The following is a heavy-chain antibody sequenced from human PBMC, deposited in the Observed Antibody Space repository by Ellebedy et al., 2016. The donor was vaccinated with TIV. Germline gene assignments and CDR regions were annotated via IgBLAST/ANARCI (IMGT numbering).Heavy chain of an antibody. Sequence: PGGSLRLSCAASGSTFSSYAVSWVRQAPGKGLEWVSGISRSGIGTAYGDSWKGRASISRDNSKITLYLQMNSLRAEDRAIYSCVILLAYCSGRTSYDEVDYWGRGTLVTVSS. V-gene: IGHV3-23*01. CDR1: GSTFSSYA. D-gene: IGHD2-15*01. CDR2: ISRSGIGT. CDR3: VILLAYCSGRTSYDEVDY. J-gene: IGHJ4*02.